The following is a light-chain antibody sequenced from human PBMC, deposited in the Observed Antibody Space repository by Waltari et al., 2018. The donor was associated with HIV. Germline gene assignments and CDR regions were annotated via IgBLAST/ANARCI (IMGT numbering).Light chain of an antibody. J-gene: IGLJ2*01. CDR2: EGN. CDR1: SSDVGTYSL. Sequence: QSALTQPASVSGSPGQSITISCTGTSSDVGTYSLVSWYQHHPGKAPKLMIYEGNKRPSGVSKRFAGSKSGNTASLTISGLQAEDEAYYYCSSYTSFSTVLFGGGTKLTVL. V-gene: IGLV2-23*01. CDR3: SSYTSFSTVL.